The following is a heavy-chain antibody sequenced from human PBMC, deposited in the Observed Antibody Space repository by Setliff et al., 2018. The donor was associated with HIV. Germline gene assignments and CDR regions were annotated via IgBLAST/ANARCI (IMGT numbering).Heavy chain of an antibody. CDR2: IYYSGST. Sequence: PSETLSHTCTVSGGSISSSSYYWGWIRQPPGKGLEWIGSIYYSGSTYYNPSLKSRVTISVDTSKNQFSLKLSSVTAADTAVYYCARVEGATPDAFDIWGQGTMVTVSS. CDR1: GGSISSSSYY. V-gene: IGHV4-39*07. J-gene: IGHJ3*02. D-gene: IGHD1-26*01. CDR3: ARVEGATPDAFDI.